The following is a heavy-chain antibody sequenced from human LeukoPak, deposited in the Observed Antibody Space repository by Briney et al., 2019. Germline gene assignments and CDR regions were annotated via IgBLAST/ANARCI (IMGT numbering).Heavy chain of an antibody. CDR2: IYYTGRN. D-gene: IGHD6-19*01. Sequence: SETLSLTCAVSGGPINSHYWSWIRQPPGKGLEWIGDIYYTGRNNYNPSLKSRVTIPLDTSKNHLSLNLTSVLAADTAIYYCVRRDPGWNYFDYWGQGILVTVSS. CDR1: GGPINSHY. CDR3: VRRDPGWNYFDY. J-gene: IGHJ4*02. V-gene: IGHV4-59*08.